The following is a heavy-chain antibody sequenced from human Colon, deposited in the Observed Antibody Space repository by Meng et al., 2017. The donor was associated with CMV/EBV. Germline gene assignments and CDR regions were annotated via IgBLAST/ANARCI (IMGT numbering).Heavy chain of an antibody. J-gene: IGHJ6*02. V-gene: IGHV3-48*03. D-gene: IGHD2-15*01. Sequence: GESLKISCAASGFIFSNYEMNWVRQAPGGGLEWLAYISGSGNTVYYADSVKGRFTISRDNAKNSLYLQMNSLRAEDTAVYYCARGYCSHPSCSSSSFYYDGLDVRGQGTTVTVSS. CDR2: ISGSGNTV. CDR1: GFIFSNYE. CDR3: ARGYCSHPSCSSSSFYYDGLDV.